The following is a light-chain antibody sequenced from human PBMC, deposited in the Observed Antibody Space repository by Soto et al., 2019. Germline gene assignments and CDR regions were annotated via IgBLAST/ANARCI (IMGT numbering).Light chain of an antibody. V-gene: IGKV1-5*03. Sequence: DIQMTQSPSTLSGSVGDRVTITCRASQTISSWLAWYQQKPGKAPKLLIYKASTLKSGVPSRFSGTGSWTHFTLTISSLQPEEFATYYCQQYITYPITFGQGTRLEIK. CDR3: QQYITYPIT. CDR2: KAS. CDR1: QTISSW. J-gene: IGKJ5*01.